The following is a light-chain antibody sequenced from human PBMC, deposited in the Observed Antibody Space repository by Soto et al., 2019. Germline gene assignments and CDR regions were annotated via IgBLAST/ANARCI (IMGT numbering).Light chain of an antibody. CDR1: QSVSSSY. V-gene: IGKV3-20*01. CDR3: QQYRSSPPYT. J-gene: IGKJ2*01. Sequence: EIVLTQSPGTLSLSPGERATLSCRASQSVSSSYLAWYQQKPGQAPRLLIYGASSRVTGIPDRFSGSGSGTDFTLTISRLEPEDFAVYYCQQYRSSPPYTFGQGTKLEIK. CDR2: GAS.